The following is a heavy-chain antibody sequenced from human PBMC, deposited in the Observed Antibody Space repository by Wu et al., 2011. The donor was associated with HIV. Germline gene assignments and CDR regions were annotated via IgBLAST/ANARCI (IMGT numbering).Heavy chain of an antibody. J-gene: IGHJ5*02. V-gene: IGHV1-8*01. CDR3: ARVDLQRENWNDMFGPFDP. CDR2: VSPNSGKT. D-gene: IGHD1-1*01. Sequence: EVRKPGASVRVSCKASGYNFRNDNVNWVRQAAGHGLEWMGWVSPNSGKTGYSQKFQGRISMTRNTSTSVVYMELRSLRSDDTAVYYCARVDLQRENWNDMFGPFDPWGQGTLVTVSS. CDR1: GYNFRNDN.